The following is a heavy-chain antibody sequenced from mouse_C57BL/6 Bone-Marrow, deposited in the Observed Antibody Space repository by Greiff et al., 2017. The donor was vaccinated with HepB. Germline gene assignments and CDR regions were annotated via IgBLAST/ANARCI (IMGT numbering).Heavy chain of an antibody. Sequence: QVQLQQSGAELVKPGASVKVSCKASGYTFTSYWMPWVKQSPGKGLEWIGRIHPSDSDTNYNQKFKGKDTLTVDKSSSTAYMQLSSLTSEDSAVYYWTINSDDVPYWGQGTRVTVSA. CDR1: GYTFTSYW. J-gene: IGHJ3*01. CDR3: TINSDDVPY. V-gene: IGHV1-74*01. CDR2: IHPSDSDT. D-gene: IGHD2-12*01.